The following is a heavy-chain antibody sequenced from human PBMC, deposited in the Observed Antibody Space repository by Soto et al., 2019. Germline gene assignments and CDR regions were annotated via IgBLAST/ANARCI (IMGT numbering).Heavy chain of an antibody. CDR3: ARGITIFGVVNYYYYGMDV. CDR2: IYYSGST. Sequence: SETLSLTCTVSGGSIRSDGYYWSYPREHPGKGLEWIGYIYYSGSTYYNPSLNSRVTISVDTSKNQFSLKLSSVTAADTAVYYCARGITIFGVVNYYYYGMDVWGQGTTVTVSS. CDR1: GGSIRSDGYY. J-gene: IGHJ6*02. V-gene: IGHV4-31*03. D-gene: IGHD3-3*01.